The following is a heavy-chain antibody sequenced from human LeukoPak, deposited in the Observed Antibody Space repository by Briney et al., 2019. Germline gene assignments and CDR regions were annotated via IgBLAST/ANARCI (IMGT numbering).Heavy chain of an antibody. D-gene: IGHD2/OR15-2a*01. J-gene: IGHJ3*02. V-gene: IGHV3-30*02. CDR1: GFTFNNYG. CDR3: AKVWVIRRDDAFDI. CDR2: IRYDGSNK. Sequence: SGGSLRVCCAASGFTFNNYGMHWVRQAPGKGLEGVAFIRYDGSNKYYADSVKGRFTISRDNSKNTLYLQMNSLRAEDTAVYYCAKVWVIRRDDAFDIWGQGTMVTVSS.